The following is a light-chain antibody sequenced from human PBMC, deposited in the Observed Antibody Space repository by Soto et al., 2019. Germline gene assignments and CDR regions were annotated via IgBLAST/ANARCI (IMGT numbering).Light chain of an antibody. CDR2: GAS. J-gene: IGKJ2*01. CDR3: QQYNNWSSYT. Sequence: EIVMTQSPATLSVSPGERATLSCRASQSVSSNLAWYQQKPGQAPRLLIYGASTRATGIPDRFSGSGSGKEFALSISSLQSEDFAVYFCQQYNNWSSYTFGQGTKLEIK. CDR1: QSVSSN. V-gene: IGKV3-15*01.